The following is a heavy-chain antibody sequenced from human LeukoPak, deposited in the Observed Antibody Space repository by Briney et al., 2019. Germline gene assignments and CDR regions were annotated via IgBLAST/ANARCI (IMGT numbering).Heavy chain of an antibody. Sequence: GGSLRLSCAASGFTFSNAWMSWVRQAPGKGLEWVGRIKSKTDGGTTDYAAPVKGRFTISRDDSKNTLYLQMNSLKTEDTAVYYCTTELRWGRGDAFDIWGQGTMVTVSS. CDR3: TTELRWGRGDAFDI. CDR2: IKSKTDGGTT. D-gene: IGHD4-23*01. V-gene: IGHV3-15*01. CDR1: GFTFSNAW. J-gene: IGHJ3*02.